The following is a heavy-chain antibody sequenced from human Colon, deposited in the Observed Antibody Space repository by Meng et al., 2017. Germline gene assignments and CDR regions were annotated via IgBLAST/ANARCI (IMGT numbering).Heavy chain of an antibody. CDR1: GPSIGTTGAY. D-gene: IGHD2-8*02. CDR2: IFYTGTA. V-gene: IGHV4-31*03. CDR3: ARADCTAGICYQFDN. J-gene: IGHJ4*02. Sequence: VRVQESGPGLVKPSQTLSLTCNVPGPSIGTTGAYWTWIRQRPGKGLEWIGKIFYTGTAHYNPSLKTRAAMSVDRSKNQFSLKLSSVTAADTAVYYCARADCTAGICYQFDNWGQGTLVTVSS.